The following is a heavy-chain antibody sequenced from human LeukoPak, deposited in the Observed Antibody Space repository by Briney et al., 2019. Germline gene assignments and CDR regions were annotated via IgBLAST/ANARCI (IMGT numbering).Heavy chain of an antibody. D-gene: IGHD5-18*01. J-gene: IGHJ4*02. CDR1: GGSVSSYY. CDR2: IYTSGST. Sequence: SETLSLTCTVSGGSVSSYYWNWIRKPAGRGLERIGRIYTSGSTSYNSSLKSRVTMSVDTSKNQFSLKLNSVTAADTAVYYCARDVGGYNYGYSLDYWGQGTLVSVSS. CDR3: ARDVGGYNYGYSLDY. V-gene: IGHV4-4*07.